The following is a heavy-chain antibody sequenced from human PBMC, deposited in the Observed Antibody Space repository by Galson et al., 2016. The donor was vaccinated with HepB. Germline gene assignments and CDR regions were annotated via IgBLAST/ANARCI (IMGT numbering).Heavy chain of an antibody. CDR1: GFTLSGYG. Sequence: SLRLSCAASGFTLSGYGMHWVRQAPGKGLEWVSTISGSGTTTFYAPSVKGRVTLSRDNSNDTLLLQLNNLRVDDTAIYYCVKDVRGSGPWAFDSWGQGTLVTVSS. V-gene: IGHV3-23*01. CDR2: ISGSGTTT. D-gene: IGHD1-26*01. CDR3: VKDVRGSGPWAFDS. J-gene: IGHJ4*02.